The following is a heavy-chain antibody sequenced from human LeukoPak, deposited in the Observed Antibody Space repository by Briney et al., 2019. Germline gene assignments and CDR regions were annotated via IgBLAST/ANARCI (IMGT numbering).Heavy chain of an antibody. Sequence: GGSLRLSCAAFGLAFSGSAMHWVRQASGKGLEWVGCIRSKANSYATAYAASVKGRFTISRDDSKNTAYLQMNSLKTEDTAVYYCTCRIAVAGTVFDYWGQGTLVTVSS. CDR3: TCRIAVAGTVFDY. V-gene: IGHV3-73*01. CDR2: IRSKANSYAT. J-gene: IGHJ4*02. D-gene: IGHD6-19*01. CDR1: GLAFSGSA.